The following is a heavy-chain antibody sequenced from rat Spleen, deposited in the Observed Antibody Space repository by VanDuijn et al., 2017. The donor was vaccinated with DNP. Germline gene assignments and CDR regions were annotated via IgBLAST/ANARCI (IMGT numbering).Heavy chain of an antibody. CDR3: ARGSSPDY. CDR2: ISYSGST. CDR1: GYSITSNY. V-gene: IGHV3-1*01. D-gene: IGHD1-2*01. Sequence: EVQLQESGPGLVKPSQSLSLTCSVTGYSITSNYWAWIRKFPGNKMEWMGYISYSGSTTYNPSLKSRISITRDTSKNQFFLQLNSVTTEDTATYYCARGSSPDYWGQGVTVTVSS. J-gene: IGHJ2*01.